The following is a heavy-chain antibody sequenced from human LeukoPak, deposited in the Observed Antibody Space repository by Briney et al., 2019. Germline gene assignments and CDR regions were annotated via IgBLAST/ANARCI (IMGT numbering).Heavy chain of an antibody. CDR2: MNPNSGNT. D-gene: IGHD2-15*01. Sequence: ASVKVSCKASGYTFTNHDINWVRQATGQGLEWMGWMNPNSGNTGYAQKFQGRVTMTRDNAISTAYMELSSLRYEDKAVHYCARGGYCSGGSCDSHYYGMDIWGQGNTVTVSS. CDR3: ARGGYCSGGSCDSHYYGMDI. J-gene: IGHJ6*02. V-gene: IGHV1-8*01. CDR1: GYTFTNHD.